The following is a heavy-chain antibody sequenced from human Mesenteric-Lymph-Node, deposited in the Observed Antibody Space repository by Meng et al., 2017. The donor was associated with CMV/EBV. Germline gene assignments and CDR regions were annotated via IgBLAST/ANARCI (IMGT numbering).Heavy chain of an antibody. D-gene: IGHD3-9*01. J-gene: IGHJ3*01. Sequence: GESLKISCKGSGYIFTNYWIGWVRQMPGKGLEWMGIIYPGDSGTRYSPSFQGQVTISVDKSISTAYLQWRRLKASDTAIYFCARPWILKENAFDLWGQGTMVTVSS. CDR1: GYIFTNYW. CDR2: IYPGDSGT. V-gene: IGHV5-51*01. CDR3: ARPWILKENAFDL.